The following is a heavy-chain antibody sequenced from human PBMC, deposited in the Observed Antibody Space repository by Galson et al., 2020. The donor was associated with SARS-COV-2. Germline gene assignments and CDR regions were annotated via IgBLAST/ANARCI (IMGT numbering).Heavy chain of an antibody. Sequence: GGSLRLSCAASGFTFSIYAMHWVRQAPGKGLEWVAVISYDGTNKYYADSVKGRFTISRDNSKNTLYLQMNSLRPEDTTVYYCARSLSGSYHAFDVWGQGTMVTVS. D-gene: IGHD1-26*01. CDR1: GFTFSIYA. J-gene: IGHJ3*01. CDR3: ARSLSGSYHAFDV. CDR2: ISYDGTNK. V-gene: IGHV3-30*04.